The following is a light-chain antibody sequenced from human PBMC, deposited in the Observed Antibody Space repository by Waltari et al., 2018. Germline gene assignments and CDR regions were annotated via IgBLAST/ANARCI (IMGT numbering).Light chain of an antibody. V-gene: IGKV3-15*01. CDR3: QQYNNGPPMYT. CDR1: QSVSSN. J-gene: IGKJ2*01. Sequence: EIVMTQSPATLSVSPGERATLSCRASQSVSSNLAWYQQRPGQAPRLLIYDTSTRATGVPARFSGTGSGTEFTLTIRGLQSEDSATYYCQQYNNGPPMYTFGQGTRLEIK. CDR2: DTS.